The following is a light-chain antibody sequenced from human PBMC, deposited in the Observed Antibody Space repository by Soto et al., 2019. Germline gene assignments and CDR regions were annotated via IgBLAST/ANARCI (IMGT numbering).Light chain of an antibody. J-gene: IGLJ1*01. CDR3: CSYAGSYSFYV. CDR1: SSDVAAYDY. CDR2: DVT. Sequence: QSALTQPRSVSGSPGQSVTISCTGTSSDVAAYDYVTWYQQHPGKAPKLMIYDVTKRPSGVPDRFSGSRSGNTASLTISGLQAEDEADYYCCSYAGSYSFYVFGSGTK. V-gene: IGLV2-11*01.